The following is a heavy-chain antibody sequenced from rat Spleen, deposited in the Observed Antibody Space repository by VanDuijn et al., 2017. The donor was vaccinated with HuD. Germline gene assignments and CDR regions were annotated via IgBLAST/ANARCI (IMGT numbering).Heavy chain of an antibody. J-gene: IGHJ2*01. CDR1: GFTFSDYG. CDR3: ARANYSSYIYGLVFLFDY. CDR2: ISYGDSSGHSGT. V-gene: IGHV5-29*01. D-gene: IGHD1-2*01. Sequence: EVQLVESGGGLVQPGRSLKLSCAASGFTFSDYGMAWVRQAPTKGLEWVATISYGDSSGHSGTYYRDSVKGRFTISRDNAKSTLYLQMDSLRSEDTATYYCARANYSSYIYGLVFLFDYWGQGVMVTVSS.